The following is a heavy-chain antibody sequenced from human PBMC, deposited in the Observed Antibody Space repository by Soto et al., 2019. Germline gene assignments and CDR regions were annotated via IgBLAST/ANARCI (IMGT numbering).Heavy chain of an antibody. CDR1: GGHFDRFA. D-gene: IGHD4-17*01. Sequence: QVQLVQSGAEVKKPGSSVKVSCRASGGHFDRFALSWLRQAHGQGLEWMGGIIPFLSATTYAHKFQGRVTITADESANTLYLELRSLTSDDTAVYYCARGEDDYGDFGSMDVWGQGTSVTDSS. CDR3: ARGEDDYGDFGSMDV. J-gene: IGHJ6*02. CDR2: IIPFLSAT. V-gene: IGHV1-69*01.